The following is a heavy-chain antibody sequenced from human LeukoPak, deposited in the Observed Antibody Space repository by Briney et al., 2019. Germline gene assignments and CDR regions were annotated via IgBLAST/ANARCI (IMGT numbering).Heavy chain of an antibody. CDR3: ARGIVGGWRPGSYYMDV. J-gene: IGHJ6*03. D-gene: IGHD6-19*01. CDR1: GYTFTSYD. Sequence: ASVKVSCKASGYTFTSYDINWVRQATGQGLEWMGWMNPNSGNTGYAQKFQGRVTITRNTSISTAYMELSSLRSEDTAVYYCARGIVGGWRPGSYYMDVWGKGTTVTISS. CDR2: MNPNSGNT. V-gene: IGHV1-8*03.